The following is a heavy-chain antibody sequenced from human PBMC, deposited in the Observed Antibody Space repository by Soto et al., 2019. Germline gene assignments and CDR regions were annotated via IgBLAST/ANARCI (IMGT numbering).Heavy chain of an antibody. V-gene: IGHV3-30*18. D-gene: IGHD6-13*01. CDR1: GFTFSSYG. CDR2: ISYDGSNK. Sequence: QVQLVESGGGVVQPGRSLRLSCAASGFTFSSYGMHWVRQAPGKGLEWVAVISYDGSNKYYADSVKGRFTISRDNSKNTLYLQMNSLRAEDTAVYYCAKELSYSSSWYLSGNWFDPWGQGTLVTVSS. J-gene: IGHJ5*02. CDR3: AKELSYSSSWYLSGNWFDP.